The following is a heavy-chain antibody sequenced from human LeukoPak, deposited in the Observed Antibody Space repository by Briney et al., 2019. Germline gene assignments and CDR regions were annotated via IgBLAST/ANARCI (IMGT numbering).Heavy chain of an antibody. Sequence: SVKVSCKASGGTFSSYAISWVRQAPGQGLEWMGGIIPIFGTANYAQKFQGRVTITADESTSTAYMELSSLRSEDTAVYYCARSVRGVPPGYYYYYMDVWGKGTTVTVSS. V-gene: IGHV1-69*13. CDR1: GGTFSSYA. CDR3: ARSVRGVPPGYYYYYMDV. J-gene: IGHJ6*03. CDR2: IIPIFGTA. D-gene: IGHD3-10*02.